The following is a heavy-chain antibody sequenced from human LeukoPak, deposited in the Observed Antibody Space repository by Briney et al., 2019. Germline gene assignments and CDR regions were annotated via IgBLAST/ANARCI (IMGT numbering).Heavy chain of an antibody. CDR3: AKGIYSSGWSYFDY. CDR2: LSGSGITT. V-gene: IGHV3-23*01. CDR1: GFTFSNSA. D-gene: IGHD6-19*01. Sequence: PGGSLRLSCAASGFTFSNSAVSWDRQAPGKGLEWVSTLSGSGITTYYADSVKGRFTISRDNSKNTLYLQMNSLRAEDTAVYYCAKGIYSSGWSYFDYWGHGTLVTVSS. J-gene: IGHJ4*01.